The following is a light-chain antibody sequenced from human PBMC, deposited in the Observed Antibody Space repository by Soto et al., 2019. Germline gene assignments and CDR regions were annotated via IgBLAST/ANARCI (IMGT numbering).Light chain of an antibody. V-gene: IGKV1-12*01. CDR1: QGISSL. CDR3: QQANSFPLS. CDR2: TVS. Sequence: DIQMTHSPSSVSASVGDRVTITCRASQGISSLLAWYQQKPGKAPNLLMHTVSSLQSGVPSRVSGSGSGTDFTLTVRSQQPEDFATDYCQQANSFPLSFGGGTEVETK. J-gene: IGKJ4*02.